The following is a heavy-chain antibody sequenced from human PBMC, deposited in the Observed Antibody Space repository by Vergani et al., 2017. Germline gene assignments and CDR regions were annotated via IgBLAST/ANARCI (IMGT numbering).Heavy chain of an antibody. D-gene: IGHD2-2*02. CDR2: IKQDGSEQ. CDR3: ARDRGSQLGYCSXTNCYTQYYYYMDV. Sequence: EVQLVESGGGLVQPGGSLRLSCAASGFTFSSYWMSWVRQAPGKGLEWVANIKQDGSEQYYVDSVKGRFTISRDNAKNSLYLQMNSLRAEDTAVYYCARDRGSQLGYCSXTNCYTQYYYYMDVWGKGTTVTVSS. J-gene: IGHJ6*03. V-gene: IGHV3-7*01. CDR1: GFTFSSYW.